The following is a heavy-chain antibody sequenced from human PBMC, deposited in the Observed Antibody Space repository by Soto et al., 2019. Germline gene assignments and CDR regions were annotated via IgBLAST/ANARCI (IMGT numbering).Heavy chain of an antibody. CDR1: GYSFTSYW. CDR2: IYPGDSDT. Sequence: PVESLKVSWKGSGYSFTSYWIGWVRQMPGKGLEWMGIIYPGDSDTRYSPSFQGQVTISADKSISTAYLQWSSLKASDTAMHYCARHVEVPAATYYYYYYMAVWGNGTTVTVSS. D-gene: IGHD2-2*01. J-gene: IGHJ6*03. CDR3: ARHVEVPAATYYYYYYMAV. V-gene: IGHV5-51*01.